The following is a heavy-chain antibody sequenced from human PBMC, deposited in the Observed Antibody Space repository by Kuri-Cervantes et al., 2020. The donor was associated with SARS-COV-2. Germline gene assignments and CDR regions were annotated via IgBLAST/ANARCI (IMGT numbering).Heavy chain of an antibody. CDR1: GYTFTSYG. J-gene: IGHJ4*02. D-gene: IGHD4-17*01. CDR3: ARYTGYGEDYFDY. CDR2: ISTNNGNT. V-gene: IGHV1-18*01. Sequence: ASVKVSCKASGYTFTSYGIIWVRQAPGQGLEWMGWISTNNGNTNYAQKLKGRVTMTTDTSTSTAYMGLRSLRSDDTAVYYCARYTGYGEDYFDYWGQGTLVTVSS.